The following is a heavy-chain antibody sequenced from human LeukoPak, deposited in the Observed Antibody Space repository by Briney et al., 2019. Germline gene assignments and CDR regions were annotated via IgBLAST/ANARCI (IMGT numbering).Heavy chain of an antibody. D-gene: IGHD3-10*01. CDR1: EFNVSNSY. CDR2: INNRGNT. V-gene: IGHV3-66*01. J-gene: IGHJ4*01. Sequence: GGSLRLSCAASEFNVSNSYMGWVRQAPGKGLEWVSIINNRGNTNHADSVKGRFAISRSKSKNSLFLQMNSLRAEDTAVYYCASAYCCGSGNYDYWGHGTLVTVSS. CDR3: ASAYCCGSGNYDY.